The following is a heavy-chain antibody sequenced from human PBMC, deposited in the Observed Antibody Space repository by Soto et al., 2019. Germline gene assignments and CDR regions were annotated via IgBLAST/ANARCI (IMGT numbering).Heavy chain of an antibody. D-gene: IGHD1-7*01. Sequence: AVSVKVDCKAAGYTFTGYYMHWVRQTPGQGLEWMGWINPNSGGTNYAQKFQGWVTMTRDTSISTAYMELSRLRSDDTAVYYCARVLTGTTNSYYYFGMDVWGQGTTVTVPS. J-gene: IGHJ6*02. CDR1: GYTFTGYY. V-gene: IGHV1-2*04. CDR2: INPNSGGT. CDR3: ARVLTGTTNSYYYFGMDV.